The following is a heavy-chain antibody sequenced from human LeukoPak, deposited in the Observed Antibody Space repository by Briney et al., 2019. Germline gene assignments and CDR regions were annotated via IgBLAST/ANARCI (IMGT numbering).Heavy chain of an antibody. CDR2: IEQDGSEK. CDR3: ARGGES. CDR1: GFIFENYW. V-gene: IGHV3-7*01. J-gene: IGHJ5*02. Sequence: GGSLRLSCAASGFIFENYWMNWVRQAPGKGLEWVANIEQDGSEKYYVDSVKGRFTISRDNAKNSLYLQMNSLRAEDTAVYYCARGGESWGQGTLVTVSS. D-gene: IGHD3-16*01.